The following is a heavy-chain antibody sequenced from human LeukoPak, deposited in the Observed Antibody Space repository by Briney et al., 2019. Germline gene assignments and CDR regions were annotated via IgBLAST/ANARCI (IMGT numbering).Heavy chain of an antibody. D-gene: IGHD2-8*02. CDR3: ARVDTGLTY. Sequence: ASVKVSCKASGYTFTTFEISWVRQAPGQGLEWMGWVNPNSGDTGYAQQIQGRVNLTRNTAIATAYMELSSLKSEDTAVYYCARVDTGLTYWGQGTLINVSS. J-gene: IGHJ4*02. CDR1: GYTFTTFE. V-gene: IGHV1-8*02. CDR2: VNPNSGDT.